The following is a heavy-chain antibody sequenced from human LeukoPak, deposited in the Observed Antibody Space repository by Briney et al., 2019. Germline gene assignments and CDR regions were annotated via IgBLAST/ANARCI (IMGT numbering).Heavy chain of an antibody. V-gene: IGHV3-30*04. CDR1: GFTFSSYE. CDR3: ARGQHWRVESHAFDI. CDR2: ISYDGSYM. D-gene: IGHD3-3*01. J-gene: IGHJ3*02. Sequence: GALRLSCAASGFTFSSYEMNWVRQAPGKGLEWVAVISYDGSYMSYADSVKGRFTISRDNSKNTLYVQMNSLRAEDTAVYYCARGQHWRVESHAFDIWGQGTMVTVSS.